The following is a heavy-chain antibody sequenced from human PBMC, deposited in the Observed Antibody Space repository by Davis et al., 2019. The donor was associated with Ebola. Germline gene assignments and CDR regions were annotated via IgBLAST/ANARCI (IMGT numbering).Heavy chain of an antibody. Sequence: PGGSLRLSCAASGFTFSSYAMNWVRQAPGKGLEWVSSISPSSDYIYYADSVKGRFTISRDNAKNSLYLQMDSLRAEDTAVYFCARIPRDYSFCGWGQGTLVTVSS. CDR2: ISPSSDYI. V-gene: IGHV3-21*01. J-gene: IGHJ4*02. CDR3: ARIPRDYSFCG. CDR1: GFTFSSYA. D-gene: IGHD4-11*01.